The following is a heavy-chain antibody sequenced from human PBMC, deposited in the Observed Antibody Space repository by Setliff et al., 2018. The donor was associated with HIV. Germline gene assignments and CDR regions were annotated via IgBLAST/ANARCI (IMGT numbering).Heavy chain of an antibody. CDR3: AREVRVAVAGLGY. J-gene: IGHJ4*02. CDR1: GYTFTSYA. V-gene: IGHV1-8*02. Sequence: ASVKVSCKASGYTFTSYAINWVRQATGQGLEWMGWMNPNSGNTGYAQTFQGRVTMTRNTSISTAYMELSSLRSEDTAMYYCAREVRVAVAGLGYWGQGTLVTVSS. D-gene: IGHD6-19*01. CDR2: MNPNSGNT.